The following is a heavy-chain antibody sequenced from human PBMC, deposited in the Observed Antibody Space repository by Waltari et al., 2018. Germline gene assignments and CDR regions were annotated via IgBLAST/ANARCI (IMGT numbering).Heavy chain of an antibody. D-gene: IGHD1-26*01. CDR1: GGSISSSSYY. Sequence: QLQLQESGPGLVKPSETLSLTCTVPGGSISSSSYYWGWIRQPPGKGLECIGSIYYSGSTYYNPSLKSRVTISVDTSKNQFSLKLSSVTAADTAVYYCARHMGANDAFDIWGQGTMVTVSS. CDR2: IYYSGST. CDR3: ARHMGANDAFDI. V-gene: IGHV4-39*07. J-gene: IGHJ3*02.